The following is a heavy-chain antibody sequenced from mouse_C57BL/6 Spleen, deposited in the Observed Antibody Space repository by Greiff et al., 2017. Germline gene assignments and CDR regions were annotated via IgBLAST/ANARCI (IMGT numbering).Heavy chain of an antibody. CDR2: IYPRDGST. D-gene: IGHD1-1*01. V-gene: IGHV1-85*01. CDR3: ARSTVITTVVAPPWFAY. Sequence: VQLQQSGPELVKPGASVKLSCKASGYTFTSYDINWVKQRPGQGLEWIGWIYPRDGSTKYNEKFKGKATLTVDTSSSTAYMELHSLTSEDSAVYFCARSTVITTVVAPPWFAYWGQGTLVTVSA. J-gene: IGHJ3*01. CDR1: GYTFTSYD.